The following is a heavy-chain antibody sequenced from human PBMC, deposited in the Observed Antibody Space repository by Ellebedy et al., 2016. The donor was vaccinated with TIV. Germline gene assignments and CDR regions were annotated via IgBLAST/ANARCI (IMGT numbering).Heavy chain of an antibody. CDR1: GGSVSSHY. D-gene: IGHD6-13*01. CDR3: ARADSSRWYPYYHYGMDV. CDR2: IFYRGST. J-gene: IGHJ6*02. Sequence: MPSETLSLTCSVSGGSVSSHYWSWIRQPPGKGLEWIAYIFYRGSTNYNPSLKSRVTVSVDTSKNQFSLTLDSVTAADTAVYYCARADSSRWYPYYHYGMDVWGQGTTVTVSS. V-gene: IGHV4-59*08.